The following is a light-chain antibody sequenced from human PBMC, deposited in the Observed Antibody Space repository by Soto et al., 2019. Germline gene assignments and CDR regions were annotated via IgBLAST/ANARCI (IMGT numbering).Light chain of an antibody. CDR3: QQSFTTLALT. J-gene: IGKJ4*01. Sequence: DIQMTQSPSSLSASVGDRVTITCRASQSIASHLHWYQHKPGKAPRLLIYAAPTLQSGVPSRFSGSGSGTEFALPINSLQPEDFATYYCQQSFTTLALTFGGGTKVEI. V-gene: IGKV1-39*01. CDR1: QSIASH. CDR2: AAP.